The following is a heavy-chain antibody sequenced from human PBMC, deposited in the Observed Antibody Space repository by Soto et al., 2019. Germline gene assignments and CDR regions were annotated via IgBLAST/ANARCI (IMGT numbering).Heavy chain of an antibody. V-gene: IGHV3-74*01. Sequence: EVLLVESGGGLVQSGGSLRLSCAASGFSFSNYWMHWVRQAPGKGLVWVSRTNEDGSRTDYADSVQGRFTISRDNANNALYLHMNSLRAEDTAIYYCSTDLSGQYDYWGQGVLVTVSS. D-gene: IGHD3-16*02. CDR1: GFSFSNYW. CDR2: TNEDGSRT. CDR3: STDLSGQYDY. J-gene: IGHJ4*02.